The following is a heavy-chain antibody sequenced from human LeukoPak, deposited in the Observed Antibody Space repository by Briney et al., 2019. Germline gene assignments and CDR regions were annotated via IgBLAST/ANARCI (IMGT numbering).Heavy chain of an antibody. CDR3: ARDRDYYDSSGYYYPGNVDAFDI. CDR2: IYTSGST. J-gene: IGHJ3*02. V-gene: IGHV4-61*02. Sequence: SQTLSLTCTVSGGSISSGSYYWSWIRQPAGKGLEWIGRIYTSGSTNYNPSLKSRVTISVDTSKNQFSLKLSSVTAADTAVYYCARDRDYYDSSGYYYPGNVDAFDIWGQGTMVTVSS. D-gene: IGHD3-22*01. CDR1: GGSISSGSYY.